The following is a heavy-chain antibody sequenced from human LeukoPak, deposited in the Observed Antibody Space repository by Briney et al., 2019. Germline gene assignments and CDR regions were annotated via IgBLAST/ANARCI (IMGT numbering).Heavy chain of an antibody. D-gene: IGHD6-13*01. CDR3: AKDGGAVAGPSFFD. CDR2: ISGDGGST. Sequence: GGSLRLSCAASGFTFDGYAMHWVRQAPGKGLEWVSLISGDGGSTYYADSVKGRFTISRDNSKNSLYLQMNSLRTEDTALYYCAKDGGAVAGPSFFDWGQGTLVTVSS. J-gene: IGHJ4*02. V-gene: IGHV3-43*02. CDR1: GFTFDGYA.